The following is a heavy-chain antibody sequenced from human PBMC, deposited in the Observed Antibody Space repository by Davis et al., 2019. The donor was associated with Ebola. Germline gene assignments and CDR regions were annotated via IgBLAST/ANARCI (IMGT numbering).Heavy chain of an antibody. V-gene: IGHV3-66*01. D-gene: IGHD5-12*01. J-gene: IGHJ6*02. Sequence: GESLKISCAASGFTFSSYAMSWVRQAPGTGLEWVPVIYSGGSTSYADSVKGRFTISRHNSKNTLYLQMNSLRDEDTAVYYCAREYSGYDGRGYYYYGMDVWGQGTTVTVSS. CDR3: AREYSGYDGRGYYYYGMDV. CDR2: IYSGGST. CDR1: GFTFSSYA.